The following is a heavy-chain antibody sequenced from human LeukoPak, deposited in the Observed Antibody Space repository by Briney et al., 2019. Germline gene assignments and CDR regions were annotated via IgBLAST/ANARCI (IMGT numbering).Heavy chain of an antibody. V-gene: IGHV4-39*01. CDR2: IYYSGST. CDR1: GGSISSSSYY. Sequence: SETLSLTCTVSGGSISSSSYYWGWIRQPPGKGLEWIGSIYYSGSTYYNPSLKSRVTISVDTSKNQFSLKLSSVTAADTAVYYCARLPPSYCSSTSCYAEHSFDAFDIWGQGTMVTVSS. D-gene: IGHD2-2*01. J-gene: IGHJ3*02. CDR3: ARLPPSYCSSTSCYAEHSFDAFDI.